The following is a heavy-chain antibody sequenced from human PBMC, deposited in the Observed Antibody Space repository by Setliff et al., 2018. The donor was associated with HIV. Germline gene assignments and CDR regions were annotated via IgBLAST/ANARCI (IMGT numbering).Heavy chain of an antibody. CDR3: ARAGGSGAFDI. CDR1: GGSISSYY. J-gene: IGHJ3*02. CDR2: IYYSGST. D-gene: IGHD3-16*01. V-gene: IGHV4-59*01. Sequence: PSETLSLTCTVSGGSISSYYWSWIRQPPGKGLEWIGYIYYSGSTNYNPSLKSRVTISVDTSKNQFSLKLSSVTAADTAVYYCARAGGSGAFDIWGQGTMVTVS.